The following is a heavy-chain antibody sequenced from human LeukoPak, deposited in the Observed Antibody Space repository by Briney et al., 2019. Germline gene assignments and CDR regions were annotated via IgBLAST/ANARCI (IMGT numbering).Heavy chain of an antibody. D-gene: IGHD3-16*01. CDR3: ARRSGQINYDSNFDY. J-gene: IGHJ4*02. CDR2: MNPNSGNT. V-gene: IGHV1-8*01. CDR1: GYTFTSYD. Sequence: ASVKVSCKASGYTFTSYDINWVRQATGQGLEWMGWMNPNSGNTGYAQKFQGRLTITADESTSTAYMELSSLRSEDTAVYYCARRSGQINYDSNFDYWGQGTLVTVSS.